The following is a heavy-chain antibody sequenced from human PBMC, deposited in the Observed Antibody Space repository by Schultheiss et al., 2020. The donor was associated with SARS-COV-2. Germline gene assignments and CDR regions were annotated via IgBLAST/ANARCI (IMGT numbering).Heavy chain of an antibody. CDR3: ARAPRGSWYSFDS. D-gene: IGHD6-13*01. CDR1: GFTLNNFG. J-gene: IGHJ4*02. V-gene: IGHV3-33*08. CDR2: IWNDGNNK. Sequence: GESLKISCVASGFTLNNFGMHWVRQAPGKGLEWVAVIWNDGNNKFYTDSVKGRFTISRDNSKNTLYLQMNSLRAEDTAVYYCARAPRGSWYSFDSWGQGTLVTVSS.